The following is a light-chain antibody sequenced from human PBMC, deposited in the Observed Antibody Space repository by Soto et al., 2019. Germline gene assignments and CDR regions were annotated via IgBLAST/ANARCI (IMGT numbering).Light chain of an antibody. CDR1: SSDVGGYNY. J-gene: IGLJ2*01. V-gene: IGLV2-11*01. CDR2: DVS. Sequence: QSVLTQPRSVSGSPGQSVTISCTGTSSDVGGYNYVSWYQQHPGNAPKLMIYDVSTRPSGVPDRFSGSKSGNTASLTISGLQAEDEADYYCCSYAGIYTLIFGGGTQLTVL. CDR3: CSYAGIYTLI.